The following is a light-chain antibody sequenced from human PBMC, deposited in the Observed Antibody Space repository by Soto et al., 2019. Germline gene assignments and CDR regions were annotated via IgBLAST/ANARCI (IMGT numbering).Light chain of an antibody. J-gene: IGKJ1*01. V-gene: IGKV1-5*03. CDR3: HQYNSYSS. CDR1: QSISNY. CDR2: KAS. Sequence: DIQMTQSPSSLSASVGDRVTITCRASQSISNYLNWYQQKPGKAPKLLIYKASTLKSGVPSRFSGSGSGTEFTLTISSLQPDDFATYYCHQYNSYSSFGQGTK.